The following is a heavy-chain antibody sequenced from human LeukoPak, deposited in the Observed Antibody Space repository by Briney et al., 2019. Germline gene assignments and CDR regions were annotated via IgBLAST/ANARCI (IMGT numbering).Heavy chain of an antibody. CDR1: GFTFSSYG. Sequence: PGGSLRLSCAASGFTFSSYGMHWVRQAPGKGLEWVAVIWYDGSNKYYADSVKGRFTISRDNSKNTLYLQMNSLRAEDTAVYYCARDKTMVRGASYGMDVWGQGTTVTVSS. V-gene: IGHV3-33*01. J-gene: IGHJ6*02. CDR3: ARDKTMVRGASYGMDV. CDR2: IWYDGSNK. D-gene: IGHD3-10*01.